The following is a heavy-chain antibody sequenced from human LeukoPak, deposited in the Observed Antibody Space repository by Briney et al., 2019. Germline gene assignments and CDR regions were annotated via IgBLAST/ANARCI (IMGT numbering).Heavy chain of an antibody. D-gene: IGHD2-21*02. V-gene: IGHV3-33*01. CDR2: IWYDGSNK. Sequence: GGSLRLSCAASGFTFSSYGMHWVRQAPGKGLEWVAVIWYDGSNKYYADSVKGRFTISRDNSKNTLYLQMNSLRAEDTAVYYCARSRDSPDVSFDYWGQGTLVTVSS. CDR1: GFTFSSYG. J-gene: IGHJ4*02. CDR3: ARSRDSPDVSFDY.